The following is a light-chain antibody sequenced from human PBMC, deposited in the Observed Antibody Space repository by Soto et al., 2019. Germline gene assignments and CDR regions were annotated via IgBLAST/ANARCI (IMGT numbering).Light chain of an antibody. V-gene: IGKV3-20*01. CDR1: QSVSSSY. J-gene: IGKJ1*01. Sequence: EIVLTQFPDTLSLSPGERATLSCRASQSVSSSYLAWYQQKPGQAPRLLIYGASSRATGITDRFSGSGSGTDFTLTISRLEPEDFAVYYCQQYGSSPWTFGQGTKVDI. CDR2: GAS. CDR3: QQYGSSPWT.